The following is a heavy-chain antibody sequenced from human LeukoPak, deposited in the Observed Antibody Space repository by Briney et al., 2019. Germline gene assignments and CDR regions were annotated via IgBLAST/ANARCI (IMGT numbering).Heavy chain of an antibody. CDR3: ARPMIRDVVVPTATWFGR. CDR2: ISAYNGNT. Sequence: GASVKVSCKASGYTFTSYGISWVRQAPGQGLEWMGWISAYNGNTNYAQKLQGRVTMTTDTSTSTTYMELRSLRSDDTAVYYCARPMIRDVVVPTATWFGRWGQGTLITVSS. D-gene: IGHD2-2*01. CDR1: GYTFTSYG. V-gene: IGHV1-18*01. J-gene: IGHJ5*02.